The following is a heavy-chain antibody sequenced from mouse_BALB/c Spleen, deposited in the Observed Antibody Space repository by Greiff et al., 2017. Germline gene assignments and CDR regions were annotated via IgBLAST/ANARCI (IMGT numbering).Heavy chain of an antibody. V-gene: IGHV1S81*02. D-gene: IGHD2-1*01. CDR1: GYTFTSYY. CDR3: TRGNGNWYFDV. CDR2: INPSNGGT. Sequence: QGQLQQSGAELVKPGASVKLSCKASGYTFTSYYMYWVKQRPGQGLEWIGEINPSNGGTNFNEKFKSKATLTVDKSSSTAYMQLSSLTSEDSAVYYCTRGNGNWYFDVWGAGTTVTVSS. J-gene: IGHJ1*01.